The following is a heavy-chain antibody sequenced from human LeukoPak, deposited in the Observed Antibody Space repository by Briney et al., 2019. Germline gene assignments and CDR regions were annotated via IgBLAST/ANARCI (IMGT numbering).Heavy chain of an antibody. CDR3: ARRNIAAAALDY. V-gene: IGHV3-7*05. CDR1: GFTFSGHW. CDR2: IKQDGSEK. J-gene: IGHJ4*02. D-gene: IGHD6-13*01. Sequence: GGSLRLSCAASGFTFSGHWMTWVRQSPGKGLEWVANIKQDGSEKYYPDSVKGRFTISRDSAKSSLSLQMSSLRAEDTAVYYCARRNIAAAALDYWGQGTLVTVSS.